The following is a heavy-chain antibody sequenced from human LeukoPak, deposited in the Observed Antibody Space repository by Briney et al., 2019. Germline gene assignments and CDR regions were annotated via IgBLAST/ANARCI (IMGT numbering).Heavy chain of an antibody. CDR1: GGSFSGYY. J-gene: IGHJ4*02. CDR2: INHSGST. D-gene: IGHD3-10*01. CDR3: ARGHYYGSGSYYRLDY. V-gene: IGHV4-34*01. Sequence: SETLSLTCAVYGGSFSGYYWSWLRQPPGKGLEWIGEINHSGSTNYNPSLKSRVTISVDTSKNQFSLKLSSVTAADTAVYYCARGHYYGSGSYYRLDYWGQGTLVTVSS.